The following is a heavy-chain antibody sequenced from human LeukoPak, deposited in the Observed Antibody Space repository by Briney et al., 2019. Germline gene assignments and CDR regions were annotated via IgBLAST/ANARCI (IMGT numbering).Heavy chain of an antibody. Sequence: PSETLSLTCTVSGGSISSYYWSWLRQPPGKGLEGIGYIYYSGSTNYNPSLKSRVTISVDTSKNQFSLKLSSVTAADTAVYYCARFRLYYFDYWGQGTLVTVSS. CDR2: IYYSGST. J-gene: IGHJ4*02. CDR3: ARFRLYYFDY. V-gene: IGHV4-59*01. CDR1: GGSISSYY.